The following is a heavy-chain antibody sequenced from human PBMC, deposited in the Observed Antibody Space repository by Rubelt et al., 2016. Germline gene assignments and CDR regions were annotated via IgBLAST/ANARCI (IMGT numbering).Heavy chain of an antibody. J-gene: IGHJ4*02. CDR1: GFTFSSYA. D-gene: IGHD3/OR15-3a*01. CDR3: AKGTGPRRGGTDY. Sequence: EVQLLESGGGLVQPGGSLRLSCAASGFTFSSYAMSWVRQAPGKGLEWVSAISGSGGSTYYADSVKGRFTISRDNSKNTPYLQMNSRGAEDTAVYYCAKGTGPRRGGTDYWGQGTLVTVSS. CDR2: ISGSGGST. V-gene: IGHV3-23*01.